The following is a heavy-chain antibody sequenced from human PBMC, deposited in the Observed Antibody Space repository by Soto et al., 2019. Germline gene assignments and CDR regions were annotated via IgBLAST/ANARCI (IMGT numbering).Heavy chain of an antibody. CDR1: GFTFSTYW. CDR3: ARGAFHNYYVDY. CDR2: IKGDESST. J-gene: IGHJ4*02. D-gene: IGHD3-3*02. Sequence: TGGSLRLSCAASGFTFSTYWMHWVRQAPGEGLVWVSRIKGDESSTSSADSVKGRFTISRDNAKNTLYLHMNSLRADDTAVYYCARGAFHNYYVDYWGQGTLVTVSS. V-gene: IGHV3-74*01.